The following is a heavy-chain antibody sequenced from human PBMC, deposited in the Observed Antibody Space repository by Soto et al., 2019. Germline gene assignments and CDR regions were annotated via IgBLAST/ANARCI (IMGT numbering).Heavy chain of an antibody. J-gene: IGHJ4*02. CDR1: GFIFSSYS. Sequence: GGSLRLSCAASGFIFSSYSMNWVRQAPGKGLEWVSYISGSSSTIYYADSVKGRFTISRDNAKDSLFLQMNSLRAEDTAVYYCARDPYSGTWNAKDHWGLGT. V-gene: IGHV3-48*01. CDR3: ARDPYSGTWNAKDH. CDR2: ISGSSSTI. D-gene: IGHD6-13*01.